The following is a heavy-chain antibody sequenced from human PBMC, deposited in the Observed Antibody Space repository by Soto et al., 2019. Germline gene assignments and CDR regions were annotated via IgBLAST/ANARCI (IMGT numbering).Heavy chain of an antibody. Sequence: EVQLVESGGGLVQPGGSLRLSCAASGFTVSSNYMSWVRQALGKGLEGVSAIYSGGSTYYADSVKGRFTISRDNSKNTLDFQMNSVRAEDTAVYYCEVSGSSEDDYWGQGTLVAVSS. J-gene: IGHJ4*02. CDR3: EVSGSSEDDY. V-gene: IGHV3-66*01. D-gene: IGHD1-26*01. CDR1: GFTVSSNY. CDR2: IYSGGST.